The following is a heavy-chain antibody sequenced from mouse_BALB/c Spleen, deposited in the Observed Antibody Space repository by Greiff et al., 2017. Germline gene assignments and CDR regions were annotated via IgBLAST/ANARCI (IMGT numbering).Heavy chain of an antibody. V-gene: IGHV5-6-5*01. J-gene: IGHJ4*01. Sequence: EVKVVESGGGLVKPGGSLKLSCAASGFTFSSYAMSWVRQTPEKRLEWVASISSGGSTYYPDSVKGRFTISRDNARNILYLQMSSLRSEDTAMYYCARGVYYAMDYWGQGTSVTVSS. CDR2: ISSGGST. CDR3: ARGVYYAMDY. CDR1: GFTFSSYA.